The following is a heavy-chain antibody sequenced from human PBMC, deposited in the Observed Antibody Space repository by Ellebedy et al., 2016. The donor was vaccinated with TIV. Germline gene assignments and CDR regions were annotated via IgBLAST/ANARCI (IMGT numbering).Heavy chain of an antibody. CDR2: IKSDGIGT. V-gene: IGHV3-74*01. J-gene: IGHJ5*02. CDR3: ARDRGDYSISGP. Sequence: GESLKISXVASGFTFGRYWMHWVRQAPGNKLVWVSRIKSDGIGTTYADSVKGRFTTSRDNARNTLYLQMNSLRGEDTAVYFCARDRGDYSISGPWGQGTLVTVSS. CDR1: GFTFGRYW. D-gene: IGHD4-11*01.